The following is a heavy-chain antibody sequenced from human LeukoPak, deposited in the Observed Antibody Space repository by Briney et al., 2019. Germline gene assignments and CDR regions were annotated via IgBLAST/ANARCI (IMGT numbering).Heavy chain of an antibody. J-gene: IGHJ2*01. CDR1: GFTFSLYL. Sequence: GGSLRLSCAASGFTFSLYLMHWVRQAPGKGLVWVSRINSDGSTTGYADSVKGRFTISRDNAKNTLYLHMNSLRVEDTAVYYCTRTGYNSGWSNWYFDLWGRGTLVTVSS. CDR2: INSDGSTT. D-gene: IGHD6-19*01. CDR3: TRTGYNSGWSNWYFDL. V-gene: IGHV3-74*01.